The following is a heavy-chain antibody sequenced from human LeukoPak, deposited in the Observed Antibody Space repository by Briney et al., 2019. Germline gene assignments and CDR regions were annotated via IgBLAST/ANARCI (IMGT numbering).Heavy chain of an antibody. CDR1: GDTLTELS. J-gene: IGHJ4*01. CDR3: TTREIVVEPAQTSMVRGVLWRSDF. CDR2: FDLKEGER. Sequence: GASVKVSCKVSGDTLTELSMHWVRQAPGKGLEWMGGFDLKEGERVYAQNFQGRFTMTEDTSSGTAYMELNSLRSEDTAVYYCTTREIVVEPAQTSMVRGVLWRSDFWGHGTLVTVSS. V-gene: IGHV1-24*01. D-gene: IGHD3-10*01.